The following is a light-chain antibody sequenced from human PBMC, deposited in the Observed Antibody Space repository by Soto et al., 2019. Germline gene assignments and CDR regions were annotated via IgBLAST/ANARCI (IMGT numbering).Light chain of an antibody. CDR3: VTWDDSLNGPV. J-gene: IGLJ2*01. Sequence: QSVLTQPPSASGTPGQWVTISCSGSSSDIGSNTVHWYQHLPGTAPKLLIYNGNQRPSGVPDRFSGSKSGTSASLAISGLQSEDEADYYCVTWDDSLNGPVFGGGTKLTVL. CDR1: SSDIGSNT. V-gene: IGLV1-44*01. CDR2: NGN.